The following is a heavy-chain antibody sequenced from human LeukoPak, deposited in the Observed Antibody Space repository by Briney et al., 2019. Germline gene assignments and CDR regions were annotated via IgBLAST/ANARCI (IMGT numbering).Heavy chain of an antibody. CDR1: GGSLTSYY. J-gene: IGHJ4*02. V-gene: IGHV4-59*01. Sequence: PSETLSLTCTVSGGSLTSYYWSWVRQPPGKGLEWIGNIYYSGSTNYSPSLKSRVTISVGTSKNQFSLKLSSVTAADTAVYFCARPYRSGWHGSFDYWGQGIMVTVSS. CDR2: IYYSGST. D-gene: IGHD6-19*01. CDR3: ARPYRSGWHGSFDY.